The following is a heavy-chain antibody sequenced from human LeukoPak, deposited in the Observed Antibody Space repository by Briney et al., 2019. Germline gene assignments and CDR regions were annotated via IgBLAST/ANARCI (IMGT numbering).Heavy chain of an antibody. CDR1: GFTFSSYW. CDR2: IKQDGSEK. V-gene: IGHV3-7*01. J-gene: IGHJ4*01. D-gene: IGHD2-2*01. Sequence: GGSMRLSCAASGFTFSSYWMSWVRQAPGKGLEWVANIKQDGSEKYYVNSVKGRLTISRDNAKNSLYLQMNSLRAEDTAVYYCARXYCSSTSCYLGGQDFDYWGXXXLXTVS. CDR3: ARXYCSSTSCYLGGQDFDY.